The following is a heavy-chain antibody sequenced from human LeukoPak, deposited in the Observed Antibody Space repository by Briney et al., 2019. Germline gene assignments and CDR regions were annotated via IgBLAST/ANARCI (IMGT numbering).Heavy chain of an antibody. Sequence: SETLSLTCTVSGGSLSGYYWSWIRQPPGKGLEWIGFIYYSGTTNYNPSLKSRVNMSLDTSKNQFSLKLRSVTAADTAVYYCARVTGYRIEDYFDYWGQGTLVTVSS. CDR1: GGSLSGYY. V-gene: IGHV4-59*01. J-gene: IGHJ4*02. CDR2: IYYSGTT. CDR3: ARVTGYRIEDYFDY. D-gene: IGHD6-13*01.